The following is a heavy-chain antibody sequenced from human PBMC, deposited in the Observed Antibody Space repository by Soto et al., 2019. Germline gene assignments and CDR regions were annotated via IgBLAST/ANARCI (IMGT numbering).Heavy chain of an antibody. CDR1: GYSISSGYY. V-gene: IGHV4-38-2*02. CDR2: IYHSGST. CDR3: ARWGETTGGFDP. J-gene: IGHJ5*02. D-gene: IGHD3-10*01. Sequence: SETRSLTCTVSGYSISSGYYWGWIRQPPGKGLEWIGSIYHSGSTYYNPSLKSRVTISVDTSKNQFSLKLSSVTAADTAVYYCARWGETTGGFDPWGQGTLVTVSS.